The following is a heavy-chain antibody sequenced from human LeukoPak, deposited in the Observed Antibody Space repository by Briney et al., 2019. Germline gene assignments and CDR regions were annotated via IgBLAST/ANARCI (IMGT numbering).Heavy chain of an antibody. V-gene: IGHV3-7*01. J-gene: IGHJ4*02. CDR3: ARGDYGDSYFDY. D-gene: IGHD4-17*01. CDR2: IKQDGREK. Sequence: GGSLRLSCAASGFTFSSYWMSWVRQAPGKGLEWVANIKQDGREKYYVDSVKGRFTISRDNTKNSLYLQMNSLRAEDTAVYYCARGDYGDSYFDYWGQGTLVTVSS. CDR1: GFTFSSYW.